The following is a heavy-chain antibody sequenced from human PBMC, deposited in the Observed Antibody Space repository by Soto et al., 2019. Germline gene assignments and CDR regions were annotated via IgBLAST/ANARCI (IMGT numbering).Heavy chain of an antibody. J-gene: IGHJ6*03. V-gene: IGHV3-64*01. CDR3: ARRGYGSRWPNVYMDV. D-gene: IGHD6-13*01. CDR1: GFTFSHYE. CDR2: ISNNGAHT. Sequence: ESGGGLVQPGGSLRLSCAASGFTFSHYEMHWVRQAPGKGLEYVSGISNNGAHTDYAKSVKGRFTISRDNSENTLYLQMGSLRAEDMALYYCARRGYGSRWPNVYMDVWGKGTTVTVSS.